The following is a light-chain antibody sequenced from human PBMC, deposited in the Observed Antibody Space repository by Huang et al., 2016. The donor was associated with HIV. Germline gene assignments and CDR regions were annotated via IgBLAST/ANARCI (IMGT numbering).Light chain of an antibody. CDR3: QQSYSTSRT. Sequence: DIQMTQSPSSLSASVGDSVTITCRACQRISTYLNWYQHSPGKAPKLVIYSASSLESGVPSRFSGSGSGTDFTLTISSLQPEDFAVYYCQQSYSTSRTFGQGTKVEVK. CDR1: QRISTY. J-gene: IGKJ1*01. V-gene: IGKV1-39*01. CDR2: SAS.